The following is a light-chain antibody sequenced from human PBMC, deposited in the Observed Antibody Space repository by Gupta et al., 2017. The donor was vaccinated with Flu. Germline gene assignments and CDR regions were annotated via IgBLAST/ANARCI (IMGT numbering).Light chain of an antibody. CDR3: QQYFSTPWT. V-gene: IGKV4-1*01. Sequence: SLGERATITCKSSQNVLYVSNNKSYLAWYQQKPGQPPELLINWASSRESGVPDRFSGSGSATDFSLTISSLQAEDVAVYYCQQYFSTPWTFGQGTSVEI. CDR2: WAS. CDR1: QNVLYVSNNKSY. J-gene: IGKJ1*01.